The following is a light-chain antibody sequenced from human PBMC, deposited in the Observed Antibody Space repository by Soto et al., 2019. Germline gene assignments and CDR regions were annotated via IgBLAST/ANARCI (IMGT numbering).Light chain of an antibody. J-gene: IGKJ4*01. CDR2: EAS. Sequence: EIVLTKSPATLYLSPGERATLSCTASQSVNSYLAWYQQRPGQAPRLLIYEASNRATGIPGRFSGTGSGTDFTLTISSLESEDFAVYYCQQRSACPLNFGGGTQVEIK. V-gene: IGKV3-11*01. CDR3: QQRSACPLN. CDR1: QSVNSY.